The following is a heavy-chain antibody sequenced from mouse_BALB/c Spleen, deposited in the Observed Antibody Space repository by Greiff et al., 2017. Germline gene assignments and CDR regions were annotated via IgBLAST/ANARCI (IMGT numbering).Heavy chain of an antibody. D-gene: IGHD2-3*01. CDR3: ARRGLLRYYAMDY. J-gene: IGHJ4*01. CDR2: ISNGGGST. CDR1: GFTFSSYT. V-gene: IGHV5-12-2*01. Sequence: EVQLVESGGGLVQPGGSLKLSCAASGFTFSSYTMSWVRQTPEKRLEWVAYISNGGGSTYYPDTVKGRFTISRDNAKNTLYLQMSSLKSEDTAMYYCARRGLLRYYAMDYWGQGTSVTVSS.